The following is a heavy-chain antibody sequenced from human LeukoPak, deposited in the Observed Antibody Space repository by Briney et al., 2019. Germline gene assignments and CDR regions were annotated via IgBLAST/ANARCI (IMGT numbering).Heavy chain of an antibody. CDR1: GYTLTELS. V-gene: IGHV1-2*02. CDR3: ARDWDYYDSSGYLTD. D-gene: IGHD3-22*01. J-gene: IGHJ4*02. Sequence: ASVKVSCKVSGYTLTELSMHWVRQAPGQGLEWMGWINPNSGGTNYAQKFQGRVTMTRDTSISTAYMELSRLRSDDTAVYYCARDWDYYDSSGYLTDWGQGTLVTVSS. CDR2: INPNSGGT.